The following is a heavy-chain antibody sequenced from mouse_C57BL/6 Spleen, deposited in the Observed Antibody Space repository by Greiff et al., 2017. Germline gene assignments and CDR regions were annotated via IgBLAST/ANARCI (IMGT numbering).Heavy chain of an antibody. J-gene: IGHJ4*01. D-gene: IGHD1-1*01. CDR2: IYPGRGST. CDR1: GYTFTSYW. CDR3: ARTASWYYGSSSYAMDY. V-gene: IGHV1-55*01. Sequence: QVQLQQPGAELVKPGASVKMSCKASGYTFTSYWITWVKQRPGQGLEWIGDIYPGRGSTNYNEKFKSKATLTVDTSSSTAYMQLSSLTSEDSAVYYWARTASWYYGSSSYAMDYWGQGTSVTVSS.